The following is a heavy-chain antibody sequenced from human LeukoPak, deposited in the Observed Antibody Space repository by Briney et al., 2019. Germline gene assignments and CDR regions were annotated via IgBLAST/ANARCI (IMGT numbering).Heavy chain of an antibody. CDR1: GGSFSGYY. Sequence: SETLSLTCAVYGGSFSGYYWSWIRQPPGKGLEWIGEINHSGSTNYNPSLKSRVTISVDTSKNQFFLKLSSVTAADTAVYYCARVLLGGEDWGQGTLVTVSS. CDR2: INHSGST. D-gene: IGHD3-16*01. V-gene: IGHV4-34*01. J-gene: IGHJ4*02. CDR3: ARVLLGGED.